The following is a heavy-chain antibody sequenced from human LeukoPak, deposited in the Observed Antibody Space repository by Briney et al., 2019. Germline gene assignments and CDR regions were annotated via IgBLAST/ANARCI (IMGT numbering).Heavy chain of an antibody. D-gene: IGHD2-21*01. V-gene: IGHV3-33*01. J-gene: IGHJ6*02. CDR3: ARDGISYRMDV. CDR2: IWYDENSK. Sequence: GGSLRLSCAASGFTFSSYGMHWVRRATGKGLEWVAVIWYDENSKYYADSVKGRFTISRDNSKNTLYLQMNSLRAEDTAVYYCARDGISYRMDVWGQGTTVTVSS. CDR1: GFTFSSYG.